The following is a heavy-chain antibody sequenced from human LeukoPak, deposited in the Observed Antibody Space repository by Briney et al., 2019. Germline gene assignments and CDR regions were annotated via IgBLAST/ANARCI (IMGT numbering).Heavy chain of an antibody. V-gene: IGHV3-23*01. Sequence: PGRCLRLYCSVAGFSFSNYWMGCVPHAPGERPGWGSGICGSSGKVFYADSVKGRSPISRDNSKNILYLQMNTVRAEDTAVYFCSKQPYQYVSGSPHWFDPWGQGTLVTVSS. D-gene: IGHD3-10*01. CDR1: GFSFSNYW. CDR2: ICGSSGKV. CDR3: SKQPYQYVSGSPHWFDP. J-gene: IGHJ5*02.